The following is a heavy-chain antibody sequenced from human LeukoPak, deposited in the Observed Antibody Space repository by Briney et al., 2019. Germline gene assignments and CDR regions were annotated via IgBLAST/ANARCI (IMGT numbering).Heavy chain of an antibody. V-gene: IGHV3-48*02. CDR3: ARESGSIVGATGVDY. D-gene: IGHD1-26*01. Sequence: GGSLRLSCAASGFTFSNYWIHWVRQAPGKGLEWVSYISSSSSTIYYADSVKGRFTISRDHAKNSLYLQMNSLRDEDTAVYYCARESGSIVGATGVDYWGQGTLVTVSS. J-gene: IGHJ4*02. CDR1: GFTFSNYW. CDR2: ISSSSSTI.